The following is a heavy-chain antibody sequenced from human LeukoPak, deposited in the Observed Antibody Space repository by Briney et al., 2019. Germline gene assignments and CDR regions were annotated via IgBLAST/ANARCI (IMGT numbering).Heavy chain of an antibody. CDR3: ARNPLGTIFDY. V-gene: IGHV3-48*03. CDR1: GFTLSSYE. CDR2: ISSSGSTI. D-gene: IGHD2-8*01. Sequence: PGGSPRLSCAASGFTLSSYEMNWARQAPGKGLEWVSYISSSGSTIYYADTVKGRFTISRDNAKNSLYLQMNSLRAEDTAVYYCARNPLGTIFDYWGQGTLVTVSS. J-gene: IGHJ4*02.